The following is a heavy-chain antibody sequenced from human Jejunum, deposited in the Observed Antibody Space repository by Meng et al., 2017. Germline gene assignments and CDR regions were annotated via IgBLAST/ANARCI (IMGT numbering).Heavy chain of an antibody. J-gene: IGHJ5*02. Sequence: QVQLRGAGPGLGKPSGTLSLTCVVPGGSISNNNWWSWVRQPPGKGLEWIGEISHTGRINYNPSLKSRVTMSLDKSKNQFSLDLTSVTGADTAVYYCARDLLDPNIAATGWFDPWGQGTLVTVSS. V-gene: IGHV4-4*02. D-gene: IGHD2/OR15-2a*01. CDR1: GGSISNNNW. CDR2: ISHTGRI. CDR3: ARDLLDPNIAATGWFDP.